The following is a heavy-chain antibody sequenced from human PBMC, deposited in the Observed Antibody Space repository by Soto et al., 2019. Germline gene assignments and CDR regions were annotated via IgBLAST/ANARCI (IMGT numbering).Heavy chain of an antibody. CDR1: GYTFTSYA. J-gene: IGHJ4*02. D-gene: IGHD2-21*02. CDR3: ASAWVVVTAPDY. V-gene: IGHV1-3*05. CDR2: INAGNGNT. Sequence: QVQLVQSGAEEKKPGASVKVSCKASGYTFTSYAMHWVRQAPGQRLERMGWINAGNGNTKYSQKFQGRVTITRDTSASTAYMELSSLRSEDTAVYYCASAWVVVTAPDYWGQGTLVTVSS.